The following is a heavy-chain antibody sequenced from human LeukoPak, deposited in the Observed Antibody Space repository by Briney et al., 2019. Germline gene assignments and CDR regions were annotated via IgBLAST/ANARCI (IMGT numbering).Heavy chain of an antibody. CDR2: IYYSGST. Sequence: KPSETLSLTCTVSGGSISSYYWSWIRQPPGKGLEWIGYIYYSGSTNYNPSLKSRVTISVDTSKNQFSLKLSSVTAADTAVYYCARTRYYDFWSGSRRVHAFDIWGQGTMVTVSS. CDR3: ARTRYYDFWSGSRRVHAFDI. D-gene: IGHD3-3*01. CDR1: GGSISSYY. V-gene: IGHV4-59*12. J-gene: IGHJ3*02.